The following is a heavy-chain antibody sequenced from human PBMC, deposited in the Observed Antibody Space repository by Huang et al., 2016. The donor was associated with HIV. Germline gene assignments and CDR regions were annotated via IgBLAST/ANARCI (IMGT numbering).Heavy chain of an antibody. D-gene: IGHD3-22*01. J-gene: IGHJ4*02. CDR3: ARDRDFYDSSGYWGFNYFDY. CDR1: GYAFTSYY. Sequence: QVQLVQSGAEVKKPGASVKVSCTASGYAFTSYYMHWVRQAPGQGLEWIGIINPSDGSTSYAQKFQGRVTTTRDTSTNTVFMELSSLRSEDTAVYYCARDRDFYDSSGYWGFNYFDYWGQGTLVTVSS. V-gene: IGHV1-46*01. CDR2: INPSDGST.